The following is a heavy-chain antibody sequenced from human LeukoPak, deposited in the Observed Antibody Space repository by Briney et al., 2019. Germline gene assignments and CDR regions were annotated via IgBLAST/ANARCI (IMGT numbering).Heavy chain of an antibody. V-gene: IGHV3-23*01. Sequence: GGSLRLSCAASGFTFSSYAMSWVRQAPGQGLEWVSAISGSGGSTYYADSVKGRFTISRDNSKNTLYLQMNSLRAEDTAVYYCAKDTDYGGAYYYYGMDVWGQGTTVTVSS. CDR3: AKDTDYGGAYYYYGMDV. D-gene: IGHD4-23*01. CDR1: GFTFSSYA. J-gene: IGHJ6*02. CDR2: ISGSGGST.